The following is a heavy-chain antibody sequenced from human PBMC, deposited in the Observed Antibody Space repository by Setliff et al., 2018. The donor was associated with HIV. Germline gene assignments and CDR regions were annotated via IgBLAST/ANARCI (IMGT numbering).Heavy chain of an antibody. Sequence: SETLSLTCAVSGGSISSGGYSWTWIRQPPGKGLEWIAYIFHSGRIYYNPTLKSRVTMSVDRSKNHLSLKLRSVTAADTAVYYCARWTYYHASGSYRGKFDYWGQGTLVTVSS. CDR2: IFHSGRI. J-gene: IGHJ4*02. CDR1: GGSISSGGYS. D-gene: IGHD3-10*01. V-gene: IGHV4-30-2*01. CDR3: ARWTYYHASGSYRGKFDY.